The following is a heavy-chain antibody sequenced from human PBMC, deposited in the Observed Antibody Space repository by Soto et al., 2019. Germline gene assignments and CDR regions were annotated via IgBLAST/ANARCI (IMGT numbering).Heavy chain of an antibody. Sequence: ASVKVSCKASGYTFTSYAMHWVRQAPGQRLEWMGWINAGNGNTKYSQKFQGRDTITRDTSASTAYMELSSLRSEDTAVYYCARDPYYSSSFYYYMDVWGKGTTVTVSS. D-gene: IGHD6-6*01. CDR3: ARDPYYSSSFYYYMDV. J-gene: IGHJ6*03. V-gene: IGHV1-3*01. CDR1: GYTFTSYA. CDR2: INAGNGNT.